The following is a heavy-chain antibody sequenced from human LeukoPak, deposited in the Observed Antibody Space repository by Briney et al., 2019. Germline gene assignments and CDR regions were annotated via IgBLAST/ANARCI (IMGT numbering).Heavy chain of an antibody. CDR1: GFIFSDYS. D-gene: IGHD7-27*01. CDR2: IRGSASGLGSGM. V-gene: IGHV3-48*04. Sequence: GGSLRLSCAASGFIFSDYSMNWVRQAPGKGLEWVSNIRGSASGLGSGMYYADSVKGRFTISRDDAKNSLYLQMSSLRAEDTAFYYCARDNNWGFDYWGQEPWSPSPQ. CDR3: ARDNNWGFDY. J-gene: IGHJ4*01.